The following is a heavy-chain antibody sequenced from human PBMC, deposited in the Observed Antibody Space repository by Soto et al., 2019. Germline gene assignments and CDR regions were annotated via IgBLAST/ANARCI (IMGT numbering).Heavy chain of an antibody. Sequence: LSLTCTVSGGSISSGGYYWSWIRQHPGKGLEWIGYIYYSGSTYYNPSLKSRVTISVDTSKNQFSLKLSSVTAADTAVYYCAREPYCSSTSCYNYNWFDPWGQGTLVTVSS. CDR2: IYYSGST. J-gene: IGHJ5*02. D-gene: IGHD2-2*02. V-gene: IGHV4-31*03. CDR1: GGSISSGGYY. CDR3: AREPYCSSTSCYNYNWFDP.